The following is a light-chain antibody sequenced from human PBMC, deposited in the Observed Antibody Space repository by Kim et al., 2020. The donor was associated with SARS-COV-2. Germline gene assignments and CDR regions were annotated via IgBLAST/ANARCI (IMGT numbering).Light chain of an antibody. J-gene: IGLJ2*01. V-gene: IGLV3-19*01. CDR2: GKN. Sequence: SELPQDPAVSVALGQTVRISCQGDSLRSYYATWYQQKPGQAPIVVIYGKNNRPSGIPDRFSGSSSGNTASLTITGTQAGDEADYYCNSRDSNDNVVFGGGTKLTVL. CDR3: NSRDSNDNVV. CDR1: SLRSYY.